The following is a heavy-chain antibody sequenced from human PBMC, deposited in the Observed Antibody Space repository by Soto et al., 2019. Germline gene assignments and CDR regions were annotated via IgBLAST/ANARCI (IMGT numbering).Heavy chain of an antibody. CDR2: VIPIYGSP. V-gene: IGHV1-69*01. CDR1: GGTFNTST. J-gene: IGHJ4*02. CDR3: AGESALMTTVPLRH. Sequence: VQLVQSGAEAREPGSSVKVSCKASGGTFNTSTITWVRQAPGQGLDYMGGVIPIYGSPYYARKFQGRVTITADVSTSTAYMVMNSLRSGDTAVYYCAGESALMTTVPLRHWGQGTLVTVSS. D-gene: IGHD4-17*01.